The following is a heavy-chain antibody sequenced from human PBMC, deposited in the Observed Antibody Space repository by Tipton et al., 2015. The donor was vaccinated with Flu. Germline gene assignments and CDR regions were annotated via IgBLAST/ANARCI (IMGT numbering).Heavy chain of an antibody. D-gene: IGHD6-19*01. Sequence: TLSLTCTVSGGSISSSSYYWGWIRQPPGKGLEWIGSIYYSVSTYYNPSLKSRVTISVDTSKNQFSLKLSSVTAADTAVYYCARALNSGREYAFDIWGQGAVVTVSS. CDR3: ARALNSGREYAFDI. CDR2: IYYSVST. J-gene: IGHJ3*02. V-gene: IGHV4-39*07. CDR1: GGSISSSSYY.